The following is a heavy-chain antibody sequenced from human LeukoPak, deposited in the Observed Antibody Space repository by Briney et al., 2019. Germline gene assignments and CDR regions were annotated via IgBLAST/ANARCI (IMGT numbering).Heavy chain of an antibody. CDR1: GFTFSSYA. J-gene: IGHJ4*02. CDR2: ISGSGGGT. V-gene: IGHV3-23*01. D-gene: IGHD3-9*01. CDR3: ANNYCDILSGYLS. Sequence: GGSLRLSCAASGFTFSSYAMSWVRQAPGKGLEWVSAISGSGGGTYYADSVKGRFTISRDNSKNTLYLQMNSLRAEDTAVYYCANNYCDILSGYLSWGQGTLVTVSS.